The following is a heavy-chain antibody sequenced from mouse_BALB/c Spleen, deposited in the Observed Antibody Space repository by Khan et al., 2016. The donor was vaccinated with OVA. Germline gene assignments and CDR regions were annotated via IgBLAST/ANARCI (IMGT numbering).Heavy chain of an antibody. CDR1: GYTLTDYG. V-gene: IGHV9-3-1*01. CDR3: SRSNGNCWFAY. CDR2: INTYTGEA. Sequence: QIQLVQSGPELKKPGETVKISCKASGYTLTDYGMNWVKQAPGKGLKWMGWINTYTGEATYADDFKGRFAFSLETSASTSSFQINNLQTEDTATEFSSRSNGNCWFAYWGQGTLVTVSA. D-gene: IGHD2-1*01. J-gene: IGHJ3*01.